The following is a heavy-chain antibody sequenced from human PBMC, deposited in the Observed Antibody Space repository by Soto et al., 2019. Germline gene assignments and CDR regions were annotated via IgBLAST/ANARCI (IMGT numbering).Heavy chain of an antibody. D-gene: IGHD1-26*01. CDR3: TTDQAVVGATLDY. J-gene: IGHJ4*02. CDR2: IKSKTDGGTT. V-gene: IGHV3-15*07. Sequence: PGGSLRLSCAASGFTFSNAWMNWVRQAPGKGLEWVGRIKSKTDGGTTDYAAPVKGRFTISRDDSKNTLYLQMNSLKTEDTAVYYCTTDQAVVGATLDYWGQGTLVTVSS. CDR1: GFTFSNAW.